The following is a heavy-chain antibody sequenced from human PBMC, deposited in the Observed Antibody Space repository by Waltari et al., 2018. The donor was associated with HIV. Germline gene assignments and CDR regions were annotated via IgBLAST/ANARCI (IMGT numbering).Heavy chain of an antibody. Sequence: QVQLVESGGGVVQPGRSLTLSCEASGFTFGSYGIHWARQAPGKGCEWVAVIWYHGNKEDYADSVKGRFNISRDNSRNTVFLHMNSLRAEDTGFYFCARERGYTSPFDLWGQGTLVTVSS. CDR3: ARERGYTSPFDL. V-gene: IGHV3-33*01. J-gene: IGHJ1*01. CDR2: IWYHGNKE. D-gene: IGHD5-18*01. CDR1: GFTFGSYG.